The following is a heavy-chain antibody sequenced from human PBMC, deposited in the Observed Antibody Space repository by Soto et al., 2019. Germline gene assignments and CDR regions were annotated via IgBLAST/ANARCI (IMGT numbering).Heavy chain of an antibody. CDR2: IYYSGST. J-gene: IGHJ4*02. CDR1: GGSISSSSYY. CDR3: ARQYCSGGSCYLDY. Sequence: SDTLSLTCTVSGGSISSSSYYWGWIRQPPGKGLEWIGSIYYSGSTYYNPSLKSRVTISVDTSKNQFSLKLSSVTAADTAVYYCARQYCSGGSCYLDYWGQGTLVTVSS. V-gene: IGHV4-39*01. D-gene: IGHD2-15*01.